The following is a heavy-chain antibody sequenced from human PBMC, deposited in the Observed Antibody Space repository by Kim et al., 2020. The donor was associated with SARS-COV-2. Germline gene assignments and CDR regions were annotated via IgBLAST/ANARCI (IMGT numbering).Heavy chain of an antibody. CDR1: GFTFSSYA. V-gene: IGHV3-30*04. J-gene: IGHJ4*02. CDR2: ISYDGSNK. D-gene: IGHD6-13*01. Sequence: GGSLRLSCAASGFTFSSYAMHWVRQAPGKGVEWVAVISYDGSNKYYADSVKGRFTISRDNSKNTLYLQMNSLRAEDTAVYYCARVAGVHFKTVGLYSSSWAFDYWGQGTLVTVSS. CDR3: ARVAGVHFKTVGLYSSSWAFDY.